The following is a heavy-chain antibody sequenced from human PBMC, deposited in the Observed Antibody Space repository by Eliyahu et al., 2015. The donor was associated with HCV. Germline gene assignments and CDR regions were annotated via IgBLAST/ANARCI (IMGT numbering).Heavy chain of an antibody. V-gene: IGHV3-13*05. D-gene: IGHD2-2*01. CDR3: ARGRSRQLLEDYGMDV. Sequence: EVQLVESGGGLVQPGGSLRLSCAASGFTFSSYDMHWVRQATGKGLEWVSAIGTAGDPYYPGSVKGRFTISRENAKNSLYLQMNSLRAGDTAVYYCARGRSRQLLEDYGMDVWGQGTTVTVSS. J-gene: IGHJ6*02. CDR1: GFTFSSYD. CDR2: IGTAGDP.